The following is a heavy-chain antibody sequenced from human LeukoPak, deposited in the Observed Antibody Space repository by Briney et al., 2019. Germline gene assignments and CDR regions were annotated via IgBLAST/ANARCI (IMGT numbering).Heavy chain of an antibody. J-gene: IGHJ3*02. CDR1: GITLSSYA. CDR2: ISGSGGST. Sequence: GGSLRLSCAVSGITLSSYAMSWVRQAPGKGLEWVSAISGSGGSTYYADSVKGRFTISRDNSKNTLYLQMNSLRAEDTAVYCCAKRWLQYDAFDIWGQGTMVTVSS. D-gene: IGHD5-24*01. V-gene: IGHV3-23*01. CDR3: AKRWLQYDAFDI.